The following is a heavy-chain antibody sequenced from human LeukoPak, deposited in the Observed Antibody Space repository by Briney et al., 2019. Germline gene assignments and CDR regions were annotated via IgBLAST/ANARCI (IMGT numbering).Heavy chain of an antibody. Sequence: SQTLSLTCTVSGGSISSGSCYWSWIRQPAGKGLEWIGRIYTSGSTNYNPSLKSRVTISVDTSKNQFSLKLSSVTAADTAVYYCARHPPDAFDIWGQGTMVTVSS. CDR2: IYTSGST. CDR3: ARHPPDAFDI. CDR1: GGSISSGSCY. J-gene: IGHJ3*02. V-gene: IGHV4-61*02.